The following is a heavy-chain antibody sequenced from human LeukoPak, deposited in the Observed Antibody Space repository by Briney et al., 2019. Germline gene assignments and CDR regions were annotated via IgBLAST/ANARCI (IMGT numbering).Heavy chain of an antibody. J-gene: IGHJ4*02. CDR2: ISSSSSYI. V-gene: IGHV3-21*01. Sequence: PGGSLRLSCAASGFTFSSYSMNWVRQAPGKGLEWVSSISSSSSYIYYADSVKGRFTISRDNAKNSLYLQMNSLRAEDTAVYYCAREGYHYYDSSGYYRNWGQGTLVTVSS. D-gene: IGHD3-22*01. CDR3: AREGYHYYDSSGYYRN. CDR1: GFTFSSYS.